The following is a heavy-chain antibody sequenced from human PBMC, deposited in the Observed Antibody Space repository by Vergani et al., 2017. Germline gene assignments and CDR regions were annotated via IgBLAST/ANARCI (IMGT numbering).Heavy chain of an antibody. D-gene: IGHD3-3*01. Sequence: QVQLQESGPGLAKPSQTLSLTCTVSGGSISSGDYYWSWIRQPPGKGLEWIGYIYYSGSTYYNPSLKSRVSISVDTSKNQFSLKLSSVTAADTAVYYCARAVGITIFGVVSPRYYFDYWGQGTLVTVSS. V-gene: IGHV4-30-4*01. CDR3: ARAVGITIFGVVSPRYYFDY. J-gene: IGHJ4*02. CDR2: IYYSGST. CDR1: GGSISSGDYY.